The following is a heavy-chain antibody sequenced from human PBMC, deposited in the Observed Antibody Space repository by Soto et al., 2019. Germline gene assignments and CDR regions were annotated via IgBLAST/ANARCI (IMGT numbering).Heavy chain of an antibody. J-gene: IGHJ3*02. CDR2: ISYSGGT. V-gene: IGHV4-59*01. CDR1: GDSISSDY. Sequence: QVQLQESGPGLVKPSETLSLTCTVSGDSISSDYWSWIRQPPGKGLAWTGYISYSGGTHYNPSLTSRVTRSLGTSKNQFSLELGSVTASDTGVYYCAVDVVVGGVTRALDIWGHGTMVTVSS. CDR3: AVDVVVGGVTRALDI. D-gene: IGHD3-10*01.